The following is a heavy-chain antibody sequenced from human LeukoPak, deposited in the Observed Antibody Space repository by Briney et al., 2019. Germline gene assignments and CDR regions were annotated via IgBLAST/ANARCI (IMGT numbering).Heavy chain of an antibody. D-gene: IGHD2-2*01. J-gene: IGHJ5*02. Sequence: SETLSLTCTVSGGXISSYHWNWIRQPPGKGLEWIGYIYYSGSTNYNPSLRSRVTISVDTSKNQFSLKVSSVTAADTAVYYCARGPRDQTWFDPWGQGTRVTVSS. CDR2: IYYSGST. CDR1: GGXISSYH. V-gene: IGHV4-59*01. CDR3: ARGPRDQTWFDP.